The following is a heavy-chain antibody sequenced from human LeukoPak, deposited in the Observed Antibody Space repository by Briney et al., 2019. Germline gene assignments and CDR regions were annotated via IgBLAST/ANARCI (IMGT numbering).Heavy chain of an antibody. CDR2: IKEDGSQK. D-gene: IGHD6-19*01. J-gene: IGHJ4*02. Sequence: PGGSLRLSCAASGFTFSSFWMTWVRQAPGKGLEWVANIKEDGSQKYYVDSVKGRFTISRDNAKNSLFLQTSSLRVDDTAVYYCARDSGWFRFDYWGQGTLVTVSS. V-gene: IGHV3-7*03. CDR3: ARDSGWFRFDY. CDR1: GFTFSSFW.